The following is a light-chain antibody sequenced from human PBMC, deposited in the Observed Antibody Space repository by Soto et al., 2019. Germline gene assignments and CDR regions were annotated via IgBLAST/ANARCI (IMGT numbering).Light chain of an antibody. CDR1: SSDVGGYNY. CDR2: DVS. Sequence: QSALTQPASVSGSPGQSITISCTGTSSDVGGYNYVSWYQQHPGKAPKLMIYDVSNRPSGFSNRFSGSKSGNTASLTISGLQAEDEAAYYCSSYTSSRTVVFAGGTKLTVL. V-gene: IGLV2-14*01. CDR3: SSYTSSRTVV. J-gene: IGLJ2*01.